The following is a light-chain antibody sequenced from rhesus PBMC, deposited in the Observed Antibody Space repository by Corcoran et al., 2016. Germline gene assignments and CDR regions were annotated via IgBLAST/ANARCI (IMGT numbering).Light chain of an antibody. CDR2: EDS. J-gene: IGLJ6*01. CDR3: CSGNDNV. Sequence: SYDLTQPPSVSVALGQTAKITCTGDVLEKYSAHWYQQKPGQAPMVIIYEDSERPSGIPERFSGSSSGTTVTLTIKGAQAGDEADYYCCSGNDNVFGGGTTLTV. CDR1: VLEKYS. V-gene: IGLV3S16*01.